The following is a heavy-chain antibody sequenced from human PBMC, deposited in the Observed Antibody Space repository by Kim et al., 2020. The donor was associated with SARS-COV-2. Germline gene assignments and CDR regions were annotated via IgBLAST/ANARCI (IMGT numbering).Heavy chain of an antibody. V-gene: IGHV1-24*01. CDR3: ATWAIFGVVHGVIAMNYYYYGMDV. Sequence: ASVKVSCKVSGYTLTELSMHWVRQAPGKGLEWMGGFDPEDGETIYAQKFQGRVTMTEDTSTDTAYMELSSLRSEDTAVYYCATWAIFGVVHGVIAMNYYYYGMDVWGQGTTVTVSS. CDR2: FDPEDGET. CDR1: GYTLTELS. J-gene: IGHJ6*02. D-gene: IGHD3-3*01.